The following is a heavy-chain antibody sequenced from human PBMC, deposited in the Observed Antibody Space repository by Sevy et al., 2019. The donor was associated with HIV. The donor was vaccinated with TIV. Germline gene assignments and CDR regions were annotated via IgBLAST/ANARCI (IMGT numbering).Heavy chain of an antibody. D-gene: IGHD6-13*01. J-gene: IGHJ6*02. CDR1: GFTFSSYS. CDR3: VRDRRGGSSWLPPDYYYYGMDV. CDR2: ISSSSSYI. Sequence: GGSLRLSCAASGFTFSSYSMNWVRQAPGKGLEWVSSISSSSSYIYYVDSVKGRFTISRDNAKNSLFLQMNSLRAEDTAVYYCVRDRRGGSSWLPPDYYYYGMDVWGQGTPVTVSS. V-gene: IGHV3-21*01.